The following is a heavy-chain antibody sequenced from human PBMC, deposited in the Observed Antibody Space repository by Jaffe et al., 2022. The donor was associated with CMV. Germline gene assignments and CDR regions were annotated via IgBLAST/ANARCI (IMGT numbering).Heavy chain of an antibody. CDR2: INHSGST. Sequence: QVQLQQWGAGLLKPSETLSLTCAVYGGSFSGYYWSWIRQPPGKGLEWIGEINHSGSTNYNPSLKSRVTISVDTSKNQFSLKLSSVTAADTAVYYCARGRPPSPVMGLRYYYYYMDVWGKGTTVTVSS. D-gene: IGHD3-16*01. CDR1: GGSFSGYY. V-gene: IGHV4-34*01. J-gene: IGHJ6*03. CDR3: ARGRPPSPVMGLRYYYYYMDV.